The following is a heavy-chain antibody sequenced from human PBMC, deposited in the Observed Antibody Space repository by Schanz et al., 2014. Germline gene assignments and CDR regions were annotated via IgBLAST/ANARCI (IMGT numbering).Heavy chain of an antibody. CDR1: GFTVSSNH. J-gene: IGHJ6*02. D-gene: IGHD6-13*01. Sequence: EGQLAESGGGLVQPGGSLRLSCAVSGFTVSSNHMSWVRQAPGKGLEWVSVIYSGIGAYYADSVKDRFTVSRDNSKNTVYLQMNRLRAEDTAVYYCARVRRRIATPSTPSFRNYYYYAMDVWGQGTTVTVS. V-gene: IGHV3-66*01. CDR2: IYSGIGA. CDR3: ARVRRRIATPSTPSFRNYYYYAMDV.